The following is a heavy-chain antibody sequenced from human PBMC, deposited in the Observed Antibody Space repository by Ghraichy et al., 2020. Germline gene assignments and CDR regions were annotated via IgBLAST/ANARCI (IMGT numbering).Heavy chain of an antibody. Sequence: ETLSLTCTVSGGSISSISYYWGWIRQPPGKGLEWIGSIYYSGSTYYNPSLKSRVTISVDTSKNQFSLKLSSVTAADTAVYNCARLSYYGSGPSQHWGQGTLVTVSS. D-gene: IGHD3-10*01. CDR1: GGSISSISYY. CDR3: ARLSYYGSGPSQH. J-gene: IGHJ1*01. CDR2: IYYSGST. V-gene: IGHV4-39*01.